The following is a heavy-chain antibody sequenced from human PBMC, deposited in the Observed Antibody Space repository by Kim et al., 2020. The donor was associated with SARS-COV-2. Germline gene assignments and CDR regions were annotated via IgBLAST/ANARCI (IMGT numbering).Heavy chain of an antibody. CDR1: GGSISSYY. CDR2: IYYSGST. D-gene: IGHD2-8*01. Sequence: SETLSLTCTVSGGSISSYYWSWIRQPPGKGLEWIGYIYYSGSTNYNPSLKSRVTISVDTSKNQFSLKLSSVTAADTAVYYCARDPNGAGEVGFDPWGQGTLVTVSS. CDR3: ARDPNGAGEVGFDP. V-gene: IGHV4-59*01. J-gene: IGHJ5*02.